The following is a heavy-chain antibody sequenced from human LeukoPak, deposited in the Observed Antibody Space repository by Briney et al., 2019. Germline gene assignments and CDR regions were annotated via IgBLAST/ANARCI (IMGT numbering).Heavy chain of an antibody. Sequence: PSQTLSLTCTVSGGSISSGGYYWSWIRQHPGKGLEWIGYIYYSGSTYYNQSLKSRVTISVDTSKNQFSLKLSSVTAADTAVYFCVRDRELTYWGQGTLVTVSS. CDR1: GGSISSGGYY. V-gene: IGHV4-31*03. J-gene: IGHJ4*02. CDR3: VRDRELTY. D-gene: IGHD3-10*01. CDR2: IYYSGST.